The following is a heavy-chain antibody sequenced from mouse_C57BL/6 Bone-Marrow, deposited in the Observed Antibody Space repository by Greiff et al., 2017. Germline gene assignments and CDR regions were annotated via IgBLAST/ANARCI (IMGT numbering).Heavy chain of an antibody. CDR3: ATGDY. CDR2: IDPSDSYT. CDR1: GYTFTSYW. Sequence: QVQLQQPGAELVKPGASVKLSCKASGYTFTSYWMQWVKQRPGQGLEWIGEIDPSDSYTNYNQKFKGKATLTVDTSSSTAYMQLSSLTSEDSAVYCCATGDYGGQGTTLTVSS. V-gene: IGHV1-50*01. J-gene: IGHJ2*01.